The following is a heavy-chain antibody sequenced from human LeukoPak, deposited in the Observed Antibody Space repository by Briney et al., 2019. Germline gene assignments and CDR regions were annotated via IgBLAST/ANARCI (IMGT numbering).Heavy chain of an antibody. CDR3: AIMHGYYDGSGYWVQ. V-gene: IGHV3-23*01. CDR2: ISPSGDRT. Sequence: GGSLRLSCAASGFTFGSYGMSWVRQAPGKGLEWVSFISPSGDRTSNADSVEGRFTISRDNPRDTLYLQMNSLKDEDTAGYYCAIMHGYYDGSGYWVQWGQGTLVTVSS. J-gene: IGHJ4*02. CDR1: GFTFGSYG. D-gene: IGHD3-22*01.